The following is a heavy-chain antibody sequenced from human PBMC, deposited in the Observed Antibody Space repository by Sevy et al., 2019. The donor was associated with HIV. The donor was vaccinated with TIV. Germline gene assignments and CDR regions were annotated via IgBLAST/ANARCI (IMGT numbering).Heavy chain of an antibody. CDR3: ARSESEAKYCSGGSCYFNNWFDP. CDR2: IYYSGST. Sequence: SETLSLTCTVSGGSISSSSYYWGWIRQPPGKGLEWIGSIYYSGSTYYNPSLKSRVTISVDTSKNQFSLKLSYVTAADTAVYYCARSESEAKYCSGGSCYFNNWFDPWGQGTLVTVSS. V-gene: IGHV4-39*01. J-gene: IGHJ5*02. CDR1: GGSISSSSYY. D-gene: IGHD2-15*01.